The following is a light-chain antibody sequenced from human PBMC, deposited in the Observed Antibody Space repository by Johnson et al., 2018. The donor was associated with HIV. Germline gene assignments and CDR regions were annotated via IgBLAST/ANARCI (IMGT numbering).Light chain of an antibody. V-gene: IGLV1-51*02. CDR2: ENN. Sequence: VLTQPPSVSAAPGQKVTISCSGSSSNIGNNYVSWYQQLPGTAPKLLIYENNKRPSGIPDRFSGSKSGTSATLGITGLQTGDEAEYYCGTWDSSLSGVFGTGTKVTVL. J-gene: IGLJ1*01. CDR1: SSNIGNNY. CDR3: GTWDSSLSGV.